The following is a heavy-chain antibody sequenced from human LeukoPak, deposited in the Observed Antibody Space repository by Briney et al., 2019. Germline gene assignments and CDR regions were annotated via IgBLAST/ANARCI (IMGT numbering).Heavy chain of an antibody. D-gene: IGHD3-16*01. V-gene: IGHV1-18*01. Sequence: ASVKVSCKASGGTFSSYAISWVRQAPGQGLEWMGWISAYNGNTNYAQKLQGRVTMTTDTSTGTAYMELRSLRSDDTAVYYCARGGDKERNWFDPWGQGTLVTVSS. CDR1: GGTFSSYA. CDR2: ISAYNGNT. J-gene: IGHJ5*02. CDR3: ARGGDKERNWFDP.